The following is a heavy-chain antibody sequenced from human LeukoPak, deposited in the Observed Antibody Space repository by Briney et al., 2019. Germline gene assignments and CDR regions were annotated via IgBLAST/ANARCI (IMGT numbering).Heavy chain of an antibody. J-gene: IGHJ4*02. Sequence: GGSLRLSCAASGSTFSSYAMSWVRLAPGKGLEWVSAISGSGGSTYYADSVKGRFTISRDNSKNTLFLQMNSLRADDTAVYYCAKGRGYFDYWGQGTLVTVSS. CDR2: ISGSGGST. CDR1: GSTFSSYA. CDR3: AKGRGYFDY. D-gene: IGHD5-12*01. V-gene: IGHV3-23*01.